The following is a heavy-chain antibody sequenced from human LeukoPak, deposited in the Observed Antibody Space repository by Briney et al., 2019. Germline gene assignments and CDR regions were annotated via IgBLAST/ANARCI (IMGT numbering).Heavy chain of an antibody. CDR2: ISGSGCST. D-gene: IGHD2-2*01. CDR1: GFTFSSYA. CDR3: AKLGCSSTSCLYGMDV. V-gene: IGHV3-23*01. J-gene: IGHJ6*02. Sequence: GGSLRLSCAASGFTFSSYAMSWVRQAPGKGLEWVSAISGSGCSTYYADSVKGRFTISRDNSKSTLYLQMNSLRAEDTAVYYCAKLGCSSTSCLYGMDVWGQGTTVTVSS.